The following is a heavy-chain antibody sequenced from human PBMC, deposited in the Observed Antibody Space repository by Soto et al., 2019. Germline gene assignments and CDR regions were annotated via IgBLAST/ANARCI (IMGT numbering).Heavy chain of an antibody. D-gene: IGHD3-3*01. CDR2: ISDSGGRI. J-gene: IGHJ4*02. V-gene: IGHV3-23*01. CDR3: AKGVGSHYYDF. CDR1: GSTFSSFA. Sequence: EVQLLESGGGLVQPGGSLRLSCVASGSTFSSFAMTWVRQAPGGGLEWVSSISDSGGRIYYLDSVKGRFTVSRDNSKSTLYLQMSSLRAEDTAVYYCAKGVGSHYYDFRGQGALVTVSS.